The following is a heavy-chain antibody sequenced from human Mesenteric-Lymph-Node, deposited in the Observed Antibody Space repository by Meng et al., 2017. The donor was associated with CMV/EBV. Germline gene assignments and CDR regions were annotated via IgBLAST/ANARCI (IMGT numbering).Heavy chain of an antibody. V-gene: IGHV1-2*02. CDR2: INPNSGGT. CDR1: GYTFTGYY. Sequence: GGSLRLSCKASGYTFTGYYMHWVRQAPGQGLEWMGWINPNSGGTNYAQKFQGRVTMTRVTSISTAYMELSRLRSDDTAVYYCARDQSGRNNRPNDYWGQGTLVTVSS. J-gene: IGHJ4*02. CDR3: ARDQSGRNNRPNDY. D-gene: IGHD1/OR15-1a*01.